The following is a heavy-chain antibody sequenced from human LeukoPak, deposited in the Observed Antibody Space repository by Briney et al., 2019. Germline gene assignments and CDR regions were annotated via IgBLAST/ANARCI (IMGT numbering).Heavy chain of an antibody. CDR3: ARMGEYCSGGSCYSSSRWFDP. J-gene: IGHJ5*02. Sequence: GSSVKVSCQASGYIFTAYDILWVRQATGQGLEWVGWMNPNSGGANYAQKFQGRVTMTRDTSISTAYLELSRLRSDDTAVYYCARMGEYCSGGSCYSSSRWFDPWGQGTLVTVSS. CDR1: GYIFTAYD. D-gene: IGHD2-15*01. V-gene: IGHV1-2*02. CDR2: MNPNSGGA.